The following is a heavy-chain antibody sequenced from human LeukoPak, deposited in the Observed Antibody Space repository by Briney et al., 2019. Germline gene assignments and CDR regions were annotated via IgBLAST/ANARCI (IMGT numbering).Heavy chain of an antibody. D-gene: IGHD1-26*01. J-gene: IGHJ4*02. V-gene: IGHV1-46*01. Sequence: ASVTVSCKASGYTFTSFYMHWVRQAPGQGLEWMGIINPSGGSTSYAQKFQGRVTMTRDTSTSTVYTELSSLRSEDTAVYYCAREVGARGDYWGQGTLVTVSS. CDR1: GYTFTSFY. CDR3: AREVGARGDY. CDR2: INPSGGST.